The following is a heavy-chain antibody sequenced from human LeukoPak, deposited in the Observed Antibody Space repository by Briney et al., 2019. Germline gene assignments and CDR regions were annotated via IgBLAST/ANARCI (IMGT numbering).Heavy chain of an antibody. Sequence: GRSLRLSCAASGFTFSSYAMHWVRQAPGKGLEWVAVISYDGSNKYYADSVKGRFTISRDNSKNTLYLQMNSLRAEDTAVYYCRADDYWGQGTLVTVSS. CDR3: RADDY. CDR2: ISYDGSNK. J-gene: IGHJ4*02. CDR1: GFTFSSYA. V-gene: IGHV3-30-3*01.